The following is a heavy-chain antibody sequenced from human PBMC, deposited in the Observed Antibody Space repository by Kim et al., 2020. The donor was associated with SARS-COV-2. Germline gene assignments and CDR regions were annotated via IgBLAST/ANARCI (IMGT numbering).Heavy chain of an antibody. V-gene: IGHV1-69*13. CDR1: GGTFSSYA. D-gene: IGHD6-19*01. CDR2: IIPIFGTA. J-gene: IGHJ6*02. Sequence: SVKVSCKASGGTFSSYAISWVRQAPGQGLEWMGGIIPIFGTANYAQKFQGRVTITADESTSTAYMELSSLRSEDTAVYYCARSLLGYSSGGLYYYYYGMDVWGQGTTVTVSS. CDR3: ARSLLGYSSGGLYYYYYGMDV.